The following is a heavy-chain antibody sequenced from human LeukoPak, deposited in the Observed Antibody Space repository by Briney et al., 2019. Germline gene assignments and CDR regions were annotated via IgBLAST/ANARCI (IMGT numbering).Heavy chain of an antibody. CDR3: ARDSATAAAAELDY. V-gene: IGHV1-2*02. CDR2: IKPNSGGT. Sequence: ASVKVSCKASGYIFTDYYINWVRQAPGQGLEWMGWIKPNSGGTNFAQKFQGRVTMTRDTSISTAYMELTWLKSDDTVVYYCARDSATAAAAELDYWGQGTLVTVSS. J-gene: IGHJ4*02. CDR1: GYIFTDYY. D-gene: IGHD6-13*01.